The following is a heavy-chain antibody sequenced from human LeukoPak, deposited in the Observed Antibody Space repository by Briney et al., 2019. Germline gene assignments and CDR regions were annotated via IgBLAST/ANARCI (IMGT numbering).Heavy chain of an antibody. J-gene: IGHJ4*02. CDR3: AREEALGSGSFDY. CDR2: MYPSGST. V-gene: IGHV4-4*02. D-gene: IGHD1-26*01. Sequence: KTSGTLSLTCAVSGGSISSSNWWSWVRQPPGKGLEWIGEMYPSGSTNYNPSLKSRVTISIDKSKNQFSLKLTSVTAADTAVYYCAREEALGSGSFDYWGQGTLVTVSS. CDR1: GGSISSSNW.